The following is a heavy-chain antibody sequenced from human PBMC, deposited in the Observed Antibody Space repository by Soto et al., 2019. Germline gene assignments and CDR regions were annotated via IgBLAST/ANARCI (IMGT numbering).Heavy chain of an antibody. CDR2: ISYDGSNT. V-gene: IGHV3-30-3*01. Sequence: QVQLVESGGGVVQPGNSLRLSCAASGFTFSSYAMHWVRQAPGKGLDWVAVISYDGSNTNYADSVKGRFTISRDNSKNTLYLQMNSLRGEDTAIYYCARDRWGTETTPFEYWGQGPLVTVSS. CDR1: GFTFSSYA. CDR3: ARDRWGTETTPFEY. J-gene: IGHJ4*02. D-gene: IGHD4-17*01.